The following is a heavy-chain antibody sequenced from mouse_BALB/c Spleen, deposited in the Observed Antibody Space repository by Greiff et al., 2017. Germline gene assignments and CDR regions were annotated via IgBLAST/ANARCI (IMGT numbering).Heavy chain of an antibody. Sequence: EVQRVESGGGLVQPGGSRKLSCAASGFTFSSYAMSWVRQSPEKRLEWVAEISSGGSYTYYPDTVTGRFTISRDNAKNTLYLEMSSLRSEDTAMYYCAREGLRRGFAYWGQGTLVTVSA. D-gene: IGHD2-4*01. J-gene: IGHJ3*01. V-gene: IGHV5-9-4*01. CDR2: ISSGGSYT. CDR3: AREGLRRGFAY. CDR1: GFTFSSYA.